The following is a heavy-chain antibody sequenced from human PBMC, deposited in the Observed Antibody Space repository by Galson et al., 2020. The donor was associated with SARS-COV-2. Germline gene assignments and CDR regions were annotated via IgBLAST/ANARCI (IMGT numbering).Heavy chain of an antibody. CDR1: GDSIKNNY. Sequence: SETLSLTCTVSGDSIKNNYWHWIRQPPGKGLEWIGYTSYTSYSGRTSYNPSLKSRVTISLDTSTNQCSLKLSSVTAADTAVYFCARDYYASGTYFRFDRWGQGTLLSVSS. CDR3: ARDYYASGTYFRFDR. J-gene: IGHJ5*02. D-gene: IGHD3-10*01. V-gene: IGHV4-59*01. CDR2: TSYTSYSGRT.